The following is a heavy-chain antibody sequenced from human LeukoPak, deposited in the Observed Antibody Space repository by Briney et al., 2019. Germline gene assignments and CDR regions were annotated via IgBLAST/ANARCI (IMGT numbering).Heavy chain of an antibody. CDR3: ARSEQLAPRYYYYYMDV. J-gene: IGHJ6*03. Sequence: PSETLSLTCTVSGGSISSCYWSWIRQPAGKGLEWIGRIYTSGSTNYNPSLKSRVTMSVDTSKNQFSLKLSSVTAADTAVYYCARSEQLAPRYYYYYMDVWGKGTTVTVSS. D-gene: IGHD6-6*01. CDR2: IYTSGST. V-gene: IGHV4-4*07. CDR1: GGSISSCY.